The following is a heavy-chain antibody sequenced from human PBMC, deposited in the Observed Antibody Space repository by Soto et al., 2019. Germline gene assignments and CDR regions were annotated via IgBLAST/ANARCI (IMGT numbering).Heavy chain of an antibody. Sequence: GGSLRLSCAASGFTFSSYGMNWVRQAPGKGLEWVSYISSSGSTIYYADSVKGRFTISRDNAKNSLYLQMNSLRAEDTAVYYCARDPRYCSSTSCYPYYYGMDVWGQGTTVTVSS. D-gene: IGHD2-2*01. CDR2: ISSSGSTI. V-gene: IGHV3-48*03. CDR1: GFTFSSYG. CDR3: ARDPRYCSSTSCYPYYYGMDV. J-gene: IGHJ6*02.